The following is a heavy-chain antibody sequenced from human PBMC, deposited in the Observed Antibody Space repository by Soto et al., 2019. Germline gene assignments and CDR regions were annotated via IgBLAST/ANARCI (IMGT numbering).Heavy chain of an antibody. V-gene: IGHV4-34*01. CDR3: ARGWGRIFDY. J-gene: IGHJ4*02. D-gene: IGHD7-27*01. CDR2: INHSGST. Sequence: LETLSLTCAVYGGSFSGYYWGWIRQPPGKGLEWIGEINHSGSTNYNPSLKSRVTISVDTSKNQFSLKLSSVTAADTAVYYCARGWGRIFDYWGQGTLVTVYS. CDR1: GGSFSGYY.